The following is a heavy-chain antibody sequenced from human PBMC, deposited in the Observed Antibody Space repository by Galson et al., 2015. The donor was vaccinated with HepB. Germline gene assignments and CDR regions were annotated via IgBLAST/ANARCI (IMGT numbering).Heavy chain of an antibody. CDR3: AKGHSGTWPEDAFDL. CDR2: ITWNSDNI. Sequence: SLRLSCAASEFSFAHFAMHWVRQAPGKGLEWVSGITWNSDNIGYADSVKGRFTISRDNADNSLYLQMNSLRTEDTALYYCAKGHSGTWPEDAFDLWGQGTMVTVSS. J-gene: IGHJ3*01. V-gene: IGHV3-9*01. D-gene: IGHD6-25*01. CDR1: EFSFAHFA.